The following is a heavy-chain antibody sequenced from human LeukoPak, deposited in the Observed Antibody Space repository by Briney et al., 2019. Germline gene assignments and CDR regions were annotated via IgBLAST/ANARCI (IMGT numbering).Heavy chain of an antibody. Sequence: KPGGSLRLSCAASGFTFSDYYMSWIRQAPGKGLEWLSYISSSDSTIYYADSVEGRFTISRDNAKNSLYLQMNSLRAEDTAVYYCARDYYGSVSYSYYFDYWGQGTQVTVSS. D-gene: IGHD3-10*01. J-gene: IGHJ4*02. V-gene: IGHV3-11*01. CDR3: ARDYYGSVSYSYYFDY. CDR2: ISSSDSTI. CDR1: GFTFSDYY.